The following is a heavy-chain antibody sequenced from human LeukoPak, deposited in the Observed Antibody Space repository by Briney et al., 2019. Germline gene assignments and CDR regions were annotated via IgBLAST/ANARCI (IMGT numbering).Heavy chain of an antibody. V-gene: IGHV3-48*02. CDR2: ISGGPFTI. CDR3: ARDLISGPYTFDY. J-gene: IGHJ4*02. CDR1: GFTFSSFG. D-gene: IGHD1-26*01. Sequence: PGGSLRLSCAASGFTFSSFGMNWVRQAPGQGLEWVSYISGGPFTIYYADSVKGRFTISRDNANNTLYLQMNGLRDDDTAVYYCARDLISGPYTFDYWGRGTLVTVSS.